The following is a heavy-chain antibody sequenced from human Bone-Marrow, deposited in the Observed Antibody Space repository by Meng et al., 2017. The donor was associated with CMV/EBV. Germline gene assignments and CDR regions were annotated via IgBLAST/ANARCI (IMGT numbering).Heavy chain of an antibody. CDR3: ARGRQIVVVPAATYNWFDP. Sequence: FRSYSISWVRQAPRQELEWMGRIIPILGIANYAQKFQGRVTITADKSTSTAYMELSSLRSEDTAVYYCARGRQIVVVPAATYNWFDPWGQGTLVTVSS. D-gene: IGHD2-2*01. J-gene: IGHJ5*02. V-gene: IGHV1-69*02. CDR1: FRSYS. CDR2: IIPILGIA.